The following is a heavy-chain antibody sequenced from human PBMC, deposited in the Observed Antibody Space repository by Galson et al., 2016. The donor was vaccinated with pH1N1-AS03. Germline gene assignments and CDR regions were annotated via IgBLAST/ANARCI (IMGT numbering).Heavy chain of an antibody. Sequence: SLRLSCAGSGFTFSSYWMSWVRQAPGKGLEWVANIKEDGSVKYYVDSVKGRFTISRDNAKNSVYLQMNSLRADDTAVDYCARAIGAAGSAWGQGTLVTVSS. CDR3: ARAIGAAGSA. D-gene: IGHD6-13*01. J-gene: IGHJ4*02. CDR2: IKEDGSVK. V-gene: IGHV3-7*03. CDR1: GFTFSSYW.